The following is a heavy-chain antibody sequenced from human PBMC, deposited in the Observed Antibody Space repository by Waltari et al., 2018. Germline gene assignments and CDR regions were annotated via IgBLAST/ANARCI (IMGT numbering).Heavy chain of an antibody. V-gene: IGHV4-59*01. CDR1: GGSISSSS. CDR2: IYYSGST. CDR3: ARVVWSSSSSPGYYYYYGMDV. D-gene: IGHD6-6*01. Sequence: QVQLQESGPGLVKPSETLSLTCTVPGGSISSSSWSWIRQPPGQGLEWIGYIYYSGSTNYNPSLKSRVTISVDTSKNQFSLKLSSVTAADTAVYYCARVVWSSSSSPGYYYYYGMDVWGQGTTVTVSS. J-gene: IGHJ6*02.